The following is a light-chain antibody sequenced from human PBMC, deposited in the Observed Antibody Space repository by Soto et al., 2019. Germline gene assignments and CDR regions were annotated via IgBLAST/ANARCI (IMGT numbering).Light chain of an antibody. CDR3: QLDNMWLIT. CDR2: DTS. CDR1: QSLSSN. Sequence: EMVMSKSPATLSVTPGDGATLSCRASQSLSSNLAWYQQRPGQAPRLLIYDTSTRATGIPARFSGSGSGTEFTLTISSLQSEDFTVYYCQLDNMWLITFGQGTRLEIK. V-gene: IGKV3-15*01. J-gene: IGKJ5*01.